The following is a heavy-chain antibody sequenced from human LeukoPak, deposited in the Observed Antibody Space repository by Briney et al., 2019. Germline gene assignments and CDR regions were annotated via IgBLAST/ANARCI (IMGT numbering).Heavy chain of an antibody. CDR2: IWYDGSNK. CDR1: GFTFSSYG. D-gene: IGHD4-17*01. Sequence: PGGSLRLSCAASGFTFSSYGMHWVRQAPGKGLEWVAVIWYDGSNKYYADSVKGRFTISRDNSKNTLYLQMNSLRAEDTAVYYCARANGEYGDYVEVPPLDYWGQGTLVTVSS. J-gene: IGHJ4*02. V-gene: IGHV3-33*01. CDR3: ARANGEYGDYVEVPPLDY.